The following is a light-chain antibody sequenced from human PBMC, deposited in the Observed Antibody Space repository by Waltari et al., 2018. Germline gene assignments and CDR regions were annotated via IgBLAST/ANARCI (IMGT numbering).Light chain of an antibody. Sequence: ESVMTPSPATLSVSPGERAPFPCRASQSVSSNLAWYQQKPGQAHRLLIYDASTRAADIPARFSGSGSGTDFTLTISSLQSEDFAVYYCQQYDNWPRTFGQGTKVEIK. J-gene: IGKJ1*01. CDR2: DAS. CDR1: QSVSSN. CDR3: QQYDNWPRT. V-gene: IGKV3-15*01.